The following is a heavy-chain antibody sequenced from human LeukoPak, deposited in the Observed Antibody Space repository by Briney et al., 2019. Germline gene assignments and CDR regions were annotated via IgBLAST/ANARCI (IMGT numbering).Heavy chain of an antibody. Sequence: SETLSLTCTVSGGSISSSSYYWGWIRQPPGKGLEWIGSIYYGGSTYYNPSLKSRVSISVDTSKNQFSLKVSSVTAADTAVYYCARWGYRRSWYIFDFWGQGTLVTVSS. V-gene: IGHV4-39*07. CDR3: ARWGYRRSWYIFDF. CDR1: GGSISSSSYY. CDR2: IYYGGST. D-gene: IGHD6-13*01. J-gene: IGHJ4*02.